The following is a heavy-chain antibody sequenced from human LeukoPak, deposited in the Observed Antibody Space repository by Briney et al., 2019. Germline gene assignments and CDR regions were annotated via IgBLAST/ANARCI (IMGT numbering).Heavy chain of an antibody. Sequence: PGGSLRLSCAASGFTFSRYWMTWVRQAPGRGREWVANIKEDGSEKYYVDSVKGRFTISRDNAKNSLYLQMNSLRVEDTAVYYCARYYYDDSGESEDAFDVWGQGTMVTVSS. V-gene: IGHV3-7*01. CDR2: IKEDGSEK. D-gene: IGHD3-22*01. J-gene: IGHJ3*01. CDR3: ARYYYDDSGESEDAFDV. CDR1: GFTFSRYW.